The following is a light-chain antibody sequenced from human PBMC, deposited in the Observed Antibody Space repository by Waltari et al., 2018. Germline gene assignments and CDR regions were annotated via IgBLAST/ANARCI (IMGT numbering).Light chain of an antibody. CDR1: SSDVGGYNY. CDR2: DVS. Sequence: QSALTQPRSVYGSPGQSVTISCTGTSSDVGGYNYVSWYQQHPGKAPTLIIYDVSKRPSGVPDRFSGSKSGNTASLTISGLQAEDEADYYCCSYAGSYTRLFGGGTKLTVL. J-gene: IGLJ3*02. V-gene: IGLV2-11*01. CDR3: CSYAGSYTRL.